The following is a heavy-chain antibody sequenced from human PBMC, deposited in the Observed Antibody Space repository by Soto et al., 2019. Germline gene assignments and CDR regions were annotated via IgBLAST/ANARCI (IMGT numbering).Heavy chain of an antibody. CDR3: ARTYSHAVSGWYSLRTGDPFDY. CDR1: GGSISSWTYY. V-gene: IGHV4-39*07. D-gene: IGHD6-19*01. CDR2: INHSGGT. J-gene: IGHJ4*02. Sequence: SETLSLTCTVSGGSISSWTYYWNWIRQPPGKGLDWIGEINHSGGTNYNPSLKSRVTISVDTSKNQFSLKLSSVTAADTAVYYCARTYSHAVSGWYSLRTGDPFDYWGQGTLVTVSS.